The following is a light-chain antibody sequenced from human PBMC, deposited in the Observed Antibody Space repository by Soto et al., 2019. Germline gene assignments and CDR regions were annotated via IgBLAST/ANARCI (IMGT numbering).Light chain of an antibody. J-gene: IGLJ1*01. CDR3: NSYAGSNIYV. Sequence: QSALTQPPSASGSPGQSVTISCTGTSSDVGGYNYVSWYQQRPGKAPQLILYEVTKRPSGVPGRFSGSKSGNTASLTVSGLQAEDEADYSCNSYAGSNIYVFGTGTKVTVL. V-gene: IGLV2-8*01. CDR2: EVT. CDR1: SSDVGGYNY.